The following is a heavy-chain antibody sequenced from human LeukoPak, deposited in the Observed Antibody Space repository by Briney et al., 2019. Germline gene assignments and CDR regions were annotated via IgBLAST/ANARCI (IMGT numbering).Heavy chain of an antibody. J-gene: IGHJ4*02. CDR2: IGNTGRTI. V-gene: IGHV3-48*03. Sequence: GGSLRLSCAASGFTFSSYEMNWVRQAPGRGLEWVSYIGNTGRTIYYADSVQGRFTISRDNAKNSLYLQMNSLRAEDTAIYYCVRGDRYFFDFWGQRTLVTVSS. CDR1: GFTFSSYE. CDR3: VRGDRYFFDF. D-gene: IGHD1-14*01.